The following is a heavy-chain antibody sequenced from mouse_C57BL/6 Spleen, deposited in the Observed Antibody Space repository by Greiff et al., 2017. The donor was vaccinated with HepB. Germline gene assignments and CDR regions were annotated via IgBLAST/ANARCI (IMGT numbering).Heavy chain of an antibody. J-gene: IGHJ4*01. CDR1: GFSLTSYA. CDR3: ARKIYDGPTEAMDY. V-gene: IGHV2-9-1*01. D-gene: IGHD2-3*01. Sequence: VKLMESGPGLVAPSQSLSITCTVSGFSLTSYAISWVRQPPGKGLEWLGVIWTGGGTNYNSALKSRLSISKDNSKSQVFLKMNSLQTDDTARYYCARKIYDGPTEAMDYWGQGTSVTVSS. CDR2: IWTGGGT.